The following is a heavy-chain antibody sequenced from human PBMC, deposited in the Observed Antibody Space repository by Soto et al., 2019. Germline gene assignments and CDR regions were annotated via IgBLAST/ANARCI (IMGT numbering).Heavy chain of an antibody. D-gene: IGHD5-12*01. CDR3: ARDGYNDSFDH. CDR2: ISYGGGTT. V-gene: IGHV3-23*01. J-gene: IGHJ4*02. Sequence: GSLRLSCAASEFTFSNYAMSWVRQAPGKGLEWVSAISYGGGTTYYADSVKGRFTISRDNSKNTLYLQMNSLRAEDTAVYYCARDGYNDSFDHWGQGTLVTVSS. CDR1: EFTFSNYA.